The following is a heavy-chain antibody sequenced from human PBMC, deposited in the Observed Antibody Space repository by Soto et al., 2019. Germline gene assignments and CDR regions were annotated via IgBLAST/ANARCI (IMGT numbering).Heavy chain of an antibody. Sequence: PSETLSLTCTVSGGSISDHYYMWIRQSPGKGLEYIGYIHNGGSTNYNPSLKSRVTISVDRSKNQFSLKVSSVTAADTAVYYCARGIYGSGSYYEVDQTYYFDYWGQGALVTVSS. D-gene: IGHD3-10*01. CDR1: GGSISDHY. CDR2: IHNGGST. V-gene: IGHV4-59*11. CDR3: ARGIYGSGSYYEVDQTYYFDY. J-gene: IGHJ4*02.